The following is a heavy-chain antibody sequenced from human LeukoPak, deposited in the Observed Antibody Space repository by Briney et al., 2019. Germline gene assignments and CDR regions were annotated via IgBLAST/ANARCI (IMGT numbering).Heavy chain of an antibody. J-gene: IGHJ4*02. CDR3: AKDSLRYYYGSGSYFDY. Sequence: GGSLRLSCAASGFTFSSYGMHWVRQAPGRGLEWVAFIRSDGTNKYYADPVKGRFTISRDNSKNTLYLQMNSLRAEDTAVYYCAKDSLRYYYGSGSYFDYWGQGTLVTVSS. V-gene: IGHV3-30*02. CDR1: GFTFSSYG. D-gene: IGHD3-10*01. CDR2: IRSDGTNK.